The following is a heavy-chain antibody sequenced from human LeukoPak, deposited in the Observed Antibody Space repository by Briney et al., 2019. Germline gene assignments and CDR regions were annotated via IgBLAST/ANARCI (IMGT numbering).Heavy chain of an antibody. J-gene: IGHJ4*02. CDR1: GRSLSPFY. Sequence: SETLSLTSELSGRSLSPFYWSSIRQPPGKGLEWIGYVYYSGSTSYNPSLKSRVTISLDTSKNQFTLKLRSVTAADTAVYCCARRYHFWSGQLVFGGQGTLVTVSS. CDR3: ARRYHFWSGQLVF. D-gene: IGHD3-3*01. CDR2: VYYSGST. V-gene: IGHV4-59*08.